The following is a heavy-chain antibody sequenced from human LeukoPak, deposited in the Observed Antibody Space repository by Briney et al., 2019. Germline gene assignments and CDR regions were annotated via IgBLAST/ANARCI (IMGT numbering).Heavy chain of an antibody. CDR1: GYTFTSYD. D-gene: IGHD6-6*01. CDR2: MNPNSGNT. Sequence: GASVKVSCKASGYTFTSYDINWVRQATGQGLEWMGWMNPNSGNTGYAQKFQGRVTITRNTSISTAYMELSSLRSEDTAVYYCARGGLDSSSPAFDYWGQGTLVTVSS. J-gene: IGHJ4*02. CDR3: ARGGLDSSSPAFDY. V-gene: IGHV1-8*03.